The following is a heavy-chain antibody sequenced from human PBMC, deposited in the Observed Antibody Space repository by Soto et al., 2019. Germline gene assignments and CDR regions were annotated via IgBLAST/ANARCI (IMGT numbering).Heavy chain of an antibody. CDR2: IYPGDSDT. J-gene: IGHJ4*02. D-gene: IGHD6-6*01. Sequence: GEYLQVSCNVSGYSFTSYWIGWVRQMPGKGLEWMGIIYPGDSDTRYSPSFQGQVTISADKSISTAYLQWSSLKASDTAMYYWAIQGQLVLLLDYWGQGPLVTVYS. CDR3: AIQGQLVLLLDY. CDR1: GYSFTSYW. V-gene: IGHV5-51*01.